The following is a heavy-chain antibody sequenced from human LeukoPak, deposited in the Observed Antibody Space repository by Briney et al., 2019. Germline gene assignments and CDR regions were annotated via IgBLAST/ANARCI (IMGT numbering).Heavy chain of an antibody. CDR3: GRAFPPLRTSSAGDL. CDR1: GFTFSDYD. Sequence: GGSLRLSCSASGFTFSDYDMNWVRQAPGKGLEWVSSISYLSSHVYYGDSVKGRFSISRDNAKNSLYLQMDSLGAEDTAIYYCGRAFPPLRTSSAGDLWGQGILVTVSS. CDR2: ISYLSSHV. D-gene: IGHD3-16*01. J-gene: IGHJ4*02. V-gene: IGHV3-21*01.